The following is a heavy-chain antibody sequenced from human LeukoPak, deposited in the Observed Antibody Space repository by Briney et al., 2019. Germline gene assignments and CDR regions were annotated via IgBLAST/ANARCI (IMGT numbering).Heavy chain of an antibody. CDR3: ARDLEEDMSFDY. D-gene: IGHD2-15*01. J-gene: IGHJ4*02. Sequence: GGSLRLSCAASGFTFSSYSMTWVRQAPGKGLEWVSSISSSSSYIYYADSVKGRFTISRDNAKNSLYLQMNSLRAEDTAVYYCARDLEEDMSFDYWGRGTLVTVSS. V-gene: IGHV3-21*01. CDR2: ISSSSSYI. CDR1: GFTFSSYS.